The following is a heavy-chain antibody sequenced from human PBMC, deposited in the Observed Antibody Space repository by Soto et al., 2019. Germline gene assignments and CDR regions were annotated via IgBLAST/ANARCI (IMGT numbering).Heavy chain of an antibody. CDR3: ARALYSSFPRYYYYGMDV. J-gene: IGHJ6*02. V-gene: IGHV4-30-4*01. Sequence: PSETLSLTCTVSGVSISSGDSYWSWIRQPPGKGLEWIGYIYYSGSTYYNPSLKSRVTISVDTSKNQFSLKLSSVTAADTAVYYCARALYSSFPRYYYYGMDVWGQGTTVT. CDR1: GVSISSGDSY. CDR2: IYYSGST. D-gene: IGHD4-4*01.